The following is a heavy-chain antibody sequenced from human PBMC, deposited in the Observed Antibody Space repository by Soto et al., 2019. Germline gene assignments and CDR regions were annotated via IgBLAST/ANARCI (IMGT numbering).Heavy chain of an antibody. J-gene: IGHJ4*02. CDR2: IYYSGSA. V-gene: IGHV4-39*01. CDR1: DDSINSDEYY. Sequence: PSETLSLTCSVSDDSINSDEYYWGWIRQPAGKGLEWIGSIYYSGSAYYNPSLKTRVTISVDTSKNQFSLKLSSVTAADTAVYYCARRAMVRGVATTLDYWGQGTLVTVSS. CDR3: ARRAMVRGVATTLDY. D-gene: IGHD3-10*01.